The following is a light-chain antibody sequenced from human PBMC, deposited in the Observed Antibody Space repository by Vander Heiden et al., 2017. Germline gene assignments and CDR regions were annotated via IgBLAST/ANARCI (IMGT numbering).Light chain of an antibody. J-gene: IGLJ3*02. Sequence: SVLTQPPPASGTPGQRATISCSAFNSNIGSRSLNWYQQLPGTAPRVLIYSYDQRPSGVPDRFSGTRSGTSASLAISGLQSEDEADYYCAAWDDSLNGWVFGGGTKLSVL. V-gene: IGLV1-44*01. CDR1: NSNIGSRS. CDR2: SYD. CDR3: AAWDDSLNGWV.